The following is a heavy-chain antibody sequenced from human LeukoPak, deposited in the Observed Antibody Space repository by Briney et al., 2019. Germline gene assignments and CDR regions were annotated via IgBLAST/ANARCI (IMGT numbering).Heavy chain of an antibody. J-gene: IGHJ4*02. CDR3: XXXXXXVTRHFDF. Sequence: SXXAXGFTFTTYSMTWVRQAPGKGLEWVSIISSGSSAIFSADALKGRFTISRDDAKNLLYLDMNSLRAEDTAVYYXXXXXXXVTRHFDFWGQGTLVTVSS. V-gene: IGHV3-21*01. D-gene: IGHD2-21*02. CDR2: ISSGSSAI. CDR1: GFTFTTYS.